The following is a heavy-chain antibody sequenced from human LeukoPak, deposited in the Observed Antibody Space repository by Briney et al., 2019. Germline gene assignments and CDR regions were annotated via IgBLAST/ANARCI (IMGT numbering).Heavy chain of an antibody. D-gene: IGHD2-21*01. CDR3: ARHSYGPRGDFDY. Sequence: GASVKVSCKASGGTFSSYAISWVRQAPGQGLEWMGGIIPIFGTANYAQKFQGRVTITADESTSTAYMELSSLRSEDTAVYYCARHSYGPRGDFDYWGQGTLVTVSS. CDR1: GGTFSSYA. CDR2: IIPIFGTA. V-gene: IGHV1-69*13. J-gene: IGHJ4*02.